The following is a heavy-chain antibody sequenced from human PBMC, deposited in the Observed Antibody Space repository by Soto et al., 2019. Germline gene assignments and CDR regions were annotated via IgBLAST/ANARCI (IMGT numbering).Heavy chain of an antibody. CDR3: ARDDQPNSSSWPPQYFQH. CDR1: GGTFSSYA. CDR2: IIPIFGTA. V-gene: IGHV1-69*06. Sequence: QVQLVQSGAEVKKPGSSVKVSCKASGGTFSSYAISWVRQAPGQGLEWMGGIIPIFGTANYAQKFQGRVTITADKSTSTAYMELSSLRSEDTAVYYCARDDQPNSSSWPPQYFQHWGQGTLVTVSS. J-gene: IGHJ1*01. D-gene: IGHD6-13*01.